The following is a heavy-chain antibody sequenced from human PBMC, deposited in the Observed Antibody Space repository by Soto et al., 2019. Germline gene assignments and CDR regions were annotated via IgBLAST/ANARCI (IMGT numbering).Heavy chain of an antibody. V-gene: IGHV3-30*18. CDR2: ISYDGSNK. Sequence: GGSLRLSCAASGFTFSSYGMHWVRQAPGKGLEWVAVISYDGSNKYYADSVKGRFTISRDNSKNTLYLQMNSLRAEDTAVYYCAKDSGYCSSTSCTAGDYWGQGTLVTVSS. CDR3: AKDSGYCSSTSCTAGDY. CDR1: GFTFSSYG. D-gene: IGHD2-2*01. J-gene: IGHJ4*02.